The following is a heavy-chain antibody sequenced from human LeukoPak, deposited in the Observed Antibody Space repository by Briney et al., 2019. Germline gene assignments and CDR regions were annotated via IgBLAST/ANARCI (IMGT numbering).Heavy chain of an antibody. CDR3: ARDVSSGWYSDY. Sequence: PGGSLRLSCAASGFTFSSSWMHWVRQAPGKGLVWVSRINSDGSSTSYADSVKGRFAIFRDNAKNSLYLQMNSLRAEDTALYYCARDVSSGWYSDYWGQGTLVTVSS. CDR1: GFTFSSSW. D-gene: IGHD6-19*01. J-gene: IGHJ4*02. V-gene: IGHV3-74*01. CDR2: INSDGSST.